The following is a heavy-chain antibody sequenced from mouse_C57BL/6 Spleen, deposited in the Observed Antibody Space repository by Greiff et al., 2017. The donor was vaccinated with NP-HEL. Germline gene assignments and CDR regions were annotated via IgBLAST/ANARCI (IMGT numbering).Heavy chain of an antibody. CDR2: IDSENGDT. CDR1: GFNIKDDY. Sequence: EVKLMESGAELVRPGASVKLSCTASGFNIKDDYMHWVKQRPEQGLGWGGWIDSENGDTVYASKFQGKATITDDTSSNAAYLQLSSLTSEDTAVYSSTTGEGDSSGYEAYWGQGTLVTVSA. V-gene: IGHV14-4*01. CDR3: TTGEGDSSGYEAY. J-gene: IGHJ3*01. D-gene: IGHD3-2*02.